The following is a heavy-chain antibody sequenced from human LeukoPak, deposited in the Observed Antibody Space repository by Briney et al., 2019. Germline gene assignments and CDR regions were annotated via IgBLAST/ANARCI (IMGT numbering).Heavy chain of an antibody. CDR1: GFSFSGYS. Sequence: GGSLRLSCAASGFSFSGYSMNWVRLAPGKGLEWVSCISSSSSYIYYADSVKGRFTISRDSAKNSLYLQMNSLRAEDTAVYYCVTEYSRHFDIWGQGTMVTVSS. J-gene: IGHJ3*02. CDR2: ISSSSSYI. CDR3: VTEYSRHFDI. V-gene: IGHV3-21*01. D-gene: IGHD6-13*01.